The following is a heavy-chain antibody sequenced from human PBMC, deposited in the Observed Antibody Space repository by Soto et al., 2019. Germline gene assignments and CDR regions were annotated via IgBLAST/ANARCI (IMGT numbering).Heavy chain of an antibody. V-gene: IGHV1-18*01. D-gene: IGHD1-1*01. Sequence: QVQLVQSGAEVKKPGASVKVSCKAAGYTLTTYRVSWVRQAPGQGLEWVGWISAYNDHTNYAQKFQGRVTMTTDTSTSTAYMELRSLRSDDTAVYYCARGTYFDYWGQGTLVTVSS. CDR3: ARGTYFDY. CDR2: ISAYNDHT. J-gene: IGHJ4*02. CDR1: GYTLTTYR.